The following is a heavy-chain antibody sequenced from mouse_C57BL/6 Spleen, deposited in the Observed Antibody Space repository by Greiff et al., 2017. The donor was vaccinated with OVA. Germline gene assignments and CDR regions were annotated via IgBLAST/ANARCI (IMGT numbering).Heavy chain of an antibody. J-gene: IGHJ2*01. D-gene: IGHD2-4*01. CDR2: ISSGSSTI. V-gene: IGHV5-17*01. CDR1: GFTFSDYG. Sequence: DVKLVESGGGLVKPGGSLKLSCAASGFTFSDYGMHWVRQAPEKGLEWVAYISSGSSTIYYADTVKGRFTISRDNAKNTLFLQMTSLRSEDTAMYYCARFYYDYPFDYWGQGTTLTVSS. CDR3: ARFYYDYPFDY.